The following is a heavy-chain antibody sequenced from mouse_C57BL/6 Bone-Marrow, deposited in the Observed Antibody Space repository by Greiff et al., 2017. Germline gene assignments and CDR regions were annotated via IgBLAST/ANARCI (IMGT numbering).Heavy chain of an antibody. J-gene: IGHJ2*01. D-gene: IGHD1-1*01. V-gene: IGHV1-26*01. CDR2: INPKNGGT. Sequence: EVQLQQSGPELVKPGASVKISCKASGYTFTDYYMNWVKQSHGKSLEWIGDINPKNGGTSYNQKFKGKATLTVDKSSSTAYMELRSLTSEDSAVYYCALYYGSSYDYWGQGTTLTVSS. CDR1: GYTFTDYY. CDR3: ALYYGSSYDY.